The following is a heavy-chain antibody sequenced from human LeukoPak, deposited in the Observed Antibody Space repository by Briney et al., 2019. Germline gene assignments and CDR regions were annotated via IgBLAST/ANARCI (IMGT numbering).Heavy chain of an antibody. CDR3: AKSPGTTGWFDP. J-gene: IGHJ5*02. V-gene: IGHV3-23*01. CDR1: GFTFSSYA. Sequence: GGSLRLSCAASGFTFSSYAMSWVRQAPGKGLEWVSGISGSGATIYYADSVKGRFTISRDNSKNTLYLQMNSLRAEDTAVYYCAKSPGTTGWFDPWGQGTLVTVSS. D-gene: IGHD1-1*01. CDR2: ISGSGATI.